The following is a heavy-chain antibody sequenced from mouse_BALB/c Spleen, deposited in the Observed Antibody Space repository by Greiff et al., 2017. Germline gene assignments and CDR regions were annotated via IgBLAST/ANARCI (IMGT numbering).Heavy chain of an antibody. CDR2: IWTGGGT. V-gene: IGHV2-9-2*01. J-gene: IGHJ4*01. CDR3: VRRRGYYAMDY. Sequence: ESGPGLVAPSQSLSITCTVSGFSLTSYDISWIRQPPGKGLEWLGVIWTGGGTNYNSAFMSRLSISKDNSKSQVFLQMNSLQTDDTAIYYCVRRRGYYAMDYWGQGTSVTVSS. CDR1: GFSLTSYD.